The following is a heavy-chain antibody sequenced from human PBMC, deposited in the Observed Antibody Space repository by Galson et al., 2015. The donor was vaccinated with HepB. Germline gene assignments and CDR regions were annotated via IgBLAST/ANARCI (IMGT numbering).Heavy chain of an antibody. CDR3: AKDLDYDSSGYYLRCFDY. Sequence: SLRLSCAASGFTFSSYGMHWVRQAPGQGLEWVAFIRHDGSNKYYAHSVKGRFTITRDNSKNTLYLQMNSLRAEDTAVYYYAKDLDYDSSGYYLRCFDYWGQGTLVTVSS. D-gene: IGHD3-22*01. V-gene: IGHV3-30*02. CDR1: GFTFSSYG. CDR2: IRHDGSNK. J-gene: IGHJ4*02.